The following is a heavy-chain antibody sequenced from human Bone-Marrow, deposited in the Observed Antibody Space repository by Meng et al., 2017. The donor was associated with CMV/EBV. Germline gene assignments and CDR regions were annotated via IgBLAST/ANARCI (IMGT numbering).Heavy chain of an antibody. CDR1: GFTFSSYS. CDR2: ISSSSSYI. D-gene: IGHD2-2*01. J-gene: IGHJ6*02. CDR3: ARDLVGYCSSSSCYGSYYYYGMDV. Sequence: GESLKISCAASGFTFSSYSMNWVRQAPGKGLEWVSSISSSSSYIYYADSVKGRFTISRDNAKNSLYLQMNRLRAEDTAVYYCARDLVGYCSSSSCYGSYYYYGMDVWGQGSTVTVSS. V-gene: IGHV3-21*01.